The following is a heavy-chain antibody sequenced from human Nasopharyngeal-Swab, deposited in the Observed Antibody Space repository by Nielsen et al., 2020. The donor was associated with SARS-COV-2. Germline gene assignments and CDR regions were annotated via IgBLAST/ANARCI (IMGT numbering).Heavy chain of an antibody. CDR1: GFTFSSYA. V-gene: IGHV3-30-3*01. J-gene: IGHJ4*02. Sequence: GESLKISCAASGFTFSSYAMHWVRQAPGKGLEGVAVISYDGSNKYYADSVKGRFTISRDNSKNTLYLQMNSLRAEDTAVYYCARVAGITMVRGVDYWGQGTLVTVSS. D-gene: IGHD3-10*01. CDR3: ARVAGITMVRGVDY. CDR2: ISYDGSNK.